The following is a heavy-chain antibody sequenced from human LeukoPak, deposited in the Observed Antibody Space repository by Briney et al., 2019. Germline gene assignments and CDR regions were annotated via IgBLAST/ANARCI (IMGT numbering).Heavy chain of an antibody. CDR2: ISAYNGNT. CDR1: GYTFTSYG. V-gene: IGHV1-18*04. CDR3: ARVDIVVVVAATIGSIAFGI. J-gene: IGHJ3*02. D-gene: IGHD2-15*01. Sequence: GASVKVSCKASGYTFTSYGISWVRQAPGQGLEWMGWISAYNGNTNYAQKLQGRVTMTTDTSTSTAYMELRSLRSDDTAVYYCARVDIVVVVAATIGSIAFGIWGQGTMVTVSS.